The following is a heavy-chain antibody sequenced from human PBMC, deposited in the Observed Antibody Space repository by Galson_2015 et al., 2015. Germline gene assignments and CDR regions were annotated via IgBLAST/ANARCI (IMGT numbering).Heavy chain of an antibody. CDR1: GFTFSSYA. Sequence: SLRLSCAASGFTFSSYAMHWVRQAPGKGLEWVAVIPYDGSNKYYADSVKGRFTISRDNSKNTLYLQMNSLRAEDTAVYYCARAEVAVAGRGYMDVWGKGTTVTVSS. D-gene: IGHD6-19*01. CDR3: ARAEVAVAGRGYMDV. J-gene: IGHJ6*03. CDR2: IPYDGSNK. V-gene: IGHV3-30*01.